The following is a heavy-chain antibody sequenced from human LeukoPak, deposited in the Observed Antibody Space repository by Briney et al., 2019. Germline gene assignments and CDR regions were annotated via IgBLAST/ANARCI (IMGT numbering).Heavy chain of an antibody. CDR2: LSASGGST. CDR3: ARGRDPRFGEHYYYYYYYMDV. CDR1: GFTFSSYA. D-gene: IGHD3-10*01. J-gene: IGHJ6*03. Sequence: GGSLRLSCAASGFTFSSYAMSWVRQAPGKGLEWVSLLSASGGSTYYADSVKGRFTISRDNAKNSLYLQMNSLRAEDTALYYCARGRDPRFGEHYYYYYYYMDVWGKGTTVTVSS. V-gene: IGHV3-23*01.